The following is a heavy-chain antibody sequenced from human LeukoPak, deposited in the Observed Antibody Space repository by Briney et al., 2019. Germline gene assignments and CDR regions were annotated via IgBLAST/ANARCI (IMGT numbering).Heavy chain of an antibody. V-gene: IGHV3-23*01. J-gene: IGHJ5*02. CDR2: ISGSGGST. CDR1: GFTFSSYA. D-gene: IGHD3-10*01. Sequence: GGSLRLSCAASGFTFSSYAMSWVRQAPGKGLEWVSAISGSGGSTYYADSVKGRFTISRDNSKNTLYLQMNSLRAEDTAVYYCAKGLWFGELSGWFDPWGQGTLVTVSS. CDR3: AKGLWFGELSGWFDP.